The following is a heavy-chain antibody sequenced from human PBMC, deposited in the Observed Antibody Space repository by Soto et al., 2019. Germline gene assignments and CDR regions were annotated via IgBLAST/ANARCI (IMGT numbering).Heavy chain of an antibody. CDR3: AKNSGWFNT. CDR1: GFPFSSTD. V-gene: IGHV3-23*01. Sequence: PGGSLRLSCAASGFPFSSTDMTWVRQAPGKGLEWVSTIGGSGGTTYYADSVKGRFTISRDNSINTVFLQMNSLRADDTALYFCAKNSGWFNTWGQGALVTVSS. J-gene: IGHJ5*02. CDR2: IGGSGGTT. D-gene: IGHD3-10*01.